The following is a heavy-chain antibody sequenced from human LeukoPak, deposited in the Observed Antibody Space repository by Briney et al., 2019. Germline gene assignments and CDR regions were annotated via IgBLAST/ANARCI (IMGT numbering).Heavy chain of an antibody. CDR3: ASSTGTTARFDY. V-gene: IGHV1-69*04. CDR2: IIPILGIA. J-gene: IGHJ4*02. Sequence: ASVKVSCKASGGTFSSYAISWVRQGPGQGLEWMGRIIPILGIANYAQKFQGRVTITADKSTSTAYMELSSLRSEDTAVYYCASSTGTTARFDYWGQGTLVTVSS. CDR1: GGTFSSYA. D-gene: IGHD1-7*01.